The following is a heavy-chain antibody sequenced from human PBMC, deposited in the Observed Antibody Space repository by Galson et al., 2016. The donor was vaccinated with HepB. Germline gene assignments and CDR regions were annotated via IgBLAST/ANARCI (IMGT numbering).Heavy chain of an antibody. Sequence: SLRLSCAASGFMFSSYAMHWVRRAPGKGLEWVAFVSYDGTNQYYTDSVKGRFTISRDNSKSTLYLQMNGLRPEDSALYYCAREVTYCSGGGCYYFDYWGQGTLVTVSS. D-gene: IGHD2-15*01. CDR1: GFMFSSYA. J-gene: IGHJ4*02. CDR3: AREVTYCSGGGCYYFDY. V-gene: IGHV3-30-3*01. CDR2: VSYDGTNQ.